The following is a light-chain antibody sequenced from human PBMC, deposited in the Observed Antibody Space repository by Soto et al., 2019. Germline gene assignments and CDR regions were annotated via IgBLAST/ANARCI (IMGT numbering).Light chain of an antibody. V-gene: IGKV3-20*01. J-gene: IGKJ1*01. CDR2: DAS. CDR1: QRVGGNY. CDR3: QQYGSRTWT. Sequence: ELVLTQSPVTLSLSPGERATLSCRASQRVGGNYLAWYQQKRGQSPRLLIYDASSRATDIPDRFSGSGSGTDFTLTITKVEPEDFAVYYCQQYGSRTWTFGQGTKPEMK.